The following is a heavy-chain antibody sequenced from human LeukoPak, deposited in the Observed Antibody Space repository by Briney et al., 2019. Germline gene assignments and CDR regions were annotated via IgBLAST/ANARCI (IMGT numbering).Heavy chain of an antibody. CDR1: GDSVSSNSAA. D-gene: IGHD5-24*01. V-gene: IGHV6-1*01. CDR3: VRDREPNWFDP. CDR2: TYYRSRWDS. J-gene: IGHJ5*02. Sequence: SQTPSLTCAISGDSVSSNSAAWHWVRQSPTKCLEWLGRTYYRSRWDSNYPPSVKRRITINPDTSKNQFSLQLNSVTPEDTAVYYCVRDREPNWFDPWGQGTLVTVSS.